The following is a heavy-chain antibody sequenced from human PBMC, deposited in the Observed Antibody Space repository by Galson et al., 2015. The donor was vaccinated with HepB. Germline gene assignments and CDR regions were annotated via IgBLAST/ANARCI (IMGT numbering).Heavy chain of an antibody. Sequence: SLRLSCAASEFTFSNYSMNWVRQAPGKGLEWVSYITGSSDIIYYADSVKGRFTISRDNAKNSLYLQMDSLGAEDTAVYYCARDRGGSGSYLSYYYGMDVWGQGTTVTVSS. CDR1: EFTFSNYS. V-gene: IGHV3-48*04. CDR2: ITGSSDII. J-gene: IGHJ6*02. CDR3: ARDRGGSGSYLSYYYGMDV. D-gene: IGHD3-10*01.